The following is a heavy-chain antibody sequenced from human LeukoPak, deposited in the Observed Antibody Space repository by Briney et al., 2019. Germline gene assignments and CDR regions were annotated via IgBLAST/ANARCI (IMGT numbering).Heavy chain of an antibody. D-gene: IGHD7-27*01. CDR3: ARDKLGINWFDP. CDR2: LIPLSGAP. CDR1: GGTFRDYS. J-gene: IGHJ5*02. V-gene: IGHV1-69*13. Sequence: SVKVSCKASGGTFRDYSISCVRQAPGQGLEWMGSLIPLSGAPKYAQKFQGRVTISADESTSTAYMELSSLRSEDTAVYYCARDKLGINWFDPWGQGTLVTVSS.